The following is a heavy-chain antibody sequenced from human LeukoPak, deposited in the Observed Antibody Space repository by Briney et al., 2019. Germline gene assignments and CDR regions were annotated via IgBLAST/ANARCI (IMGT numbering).Heavy chain of an antibody. J-gene: IGHJ4*02. D-gene: IGHD3/OR15-3a*01. Sequence: SETLSLTCTVSGGSISSTNYYCGWIRQPPGKGLEWIGSIYYSGNTYYNASLKSQVSISIDTSKNQFSLRLTSVTAADTAVYYCARQTGSGLFTLPGGQGTLVTVSS. CDR3: ARQTGSGLFTLP. CDR1: GGSISSTNYY. CDR2: IYYSGNT. V-gene: IGHV4-39*01.